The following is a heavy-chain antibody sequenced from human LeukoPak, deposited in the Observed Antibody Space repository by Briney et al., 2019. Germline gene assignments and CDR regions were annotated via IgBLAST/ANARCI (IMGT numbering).Heavy chain of an antibody. Sequence: GGSLRLSCAASGFTFSDYYMSWIRQAPGEGLEWVSYISSSGSTIYYADSVKGRFTISRDNAKNSLYLQMNSLRAEDTAVYYCARAGAHCSPPRGIDPWGQGTLVTVSS. J-gene: IGHJ5*02. V-gene: IGHV3-11*01. CDR1: GFTFSDYY. CDR3: ARAGAHCSPPRGIDP. CDR2: ISSSGSTI. D-gene: IGHD3-10*01.